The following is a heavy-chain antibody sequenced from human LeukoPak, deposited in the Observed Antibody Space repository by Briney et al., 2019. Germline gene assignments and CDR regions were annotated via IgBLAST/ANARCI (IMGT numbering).Heavy chain of an antibody. CDR3: AGGGGYSYGYGVHPFDP. CDR1: GGSISSYY. V-gene: IGHV4-4*07. D-gene: IGHD5-18*01. CDR2: IYTSGST. J-gene: IGHJ5*02. Sequence: SETLSLTCTVSGGSISSYYWSWIRQPAGKGLEWIGRIYTSGSTNYNPSLKSRVTMSVDTSKNQFSLKLSSVTAADTAVYHCAGGGGYSYGYGVHPFDPWGQGTLVTVSS.